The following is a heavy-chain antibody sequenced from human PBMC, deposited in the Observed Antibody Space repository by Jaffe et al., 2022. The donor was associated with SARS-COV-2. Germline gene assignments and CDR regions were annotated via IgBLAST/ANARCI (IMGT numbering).Heavy chain of an antibody. Sequence: QVQLVQSGAEVKKPGASVKVSCKVSGYTLTELSMHWVRQAPGKGLEWMGGFDPEDGETIYAQKFQGRVTMTEDTSTDTAYMELSSLRSEDTAVYYCATSTRLGYCSGGSCHYGMDVWGQGTTVTVSS. CDR1: GYTLTELS. CDR3: ATSTRLGYCSGGSCHYGMDV. D-gene: IGHD2-15*01. V-gene: IGHV1-24*01. CDR2: FDPEDGET. J-gene: IGHJ6*02.